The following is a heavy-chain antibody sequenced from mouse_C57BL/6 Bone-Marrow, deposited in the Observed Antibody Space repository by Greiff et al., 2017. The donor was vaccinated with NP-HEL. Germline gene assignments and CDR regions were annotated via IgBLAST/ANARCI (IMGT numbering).Heavy chain of an antibody. CDR2: IDPSDSYT. Sequence: QVHVKQPGAELVKPGASVKLSCKASGYTFTSYWMQWVKQRPGQGLEWIGEIDPSDSYTNYNQKFKGKATLTVDTSSSTAYMQLSSLTSEDSAVYYCARGLYYYAMDYWGQGTSVTVSS. CDR1: GYTFTSYW. CDR3: ARGLYYYAMDY. V-gene: IGHV1-50*01. D-gene: IGHD2-2*01. J-gene: IGHJ4*01.